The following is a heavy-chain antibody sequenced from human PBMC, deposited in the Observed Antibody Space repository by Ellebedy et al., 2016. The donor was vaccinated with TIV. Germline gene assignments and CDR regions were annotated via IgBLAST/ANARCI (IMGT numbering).Heavy chain of an antibody. CDR2: VHKDGSDT. V-gene: IGHV3-7*01. D-gene: IGHD2-15*01. J-gene: IGHJ4*02. CDR3: ETSILVVVAAGLDY. Sequence: GESLKISCAASGFTFTTYWMTWVRQAPAKGLEWVASVHKDGSDTYSVDSVEGRFTISRDNAKNSLDLQMNSLRADDTAVYYCETSILVVVAAGLDYWGQGTLVTVSS. CDR1: GFTFTTYW.